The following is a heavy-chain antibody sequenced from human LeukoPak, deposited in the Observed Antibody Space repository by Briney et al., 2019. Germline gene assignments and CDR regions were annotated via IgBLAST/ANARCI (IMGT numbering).Heavy chain of an antibody. CDR2: FDPEDGET. D-gene: IGHD3-22*01. V-gene: IGHV1-24*01. Sequence: ASVTLSCPVSGYTLTELSMHWVRQAPGEGPKRMGGFDPEDGETIYAQKLQGRVTMTENTSTDTAYMELSSLRSEDTAVYYCATDISLSSGYVYWGQGTLVSVSS. CDR3: ATDISLSSGYVY. J-gene: IGHJ4*02. CDR1: GYTLTELS.